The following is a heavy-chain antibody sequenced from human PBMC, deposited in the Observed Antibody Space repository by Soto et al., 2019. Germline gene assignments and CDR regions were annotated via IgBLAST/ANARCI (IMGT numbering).Heavy chain of an antibody. J-gene: IGHJ6*02. Sequence: PSETLSLTCTFSGGSISSYYWSWIRQPPGKGLEWIGYIYYSGSTNYNPSLKSRVTISVDTSKNQFSLKLSSVTAADTAVYYCAREAGTTDGNYYYYYGMDVWGQGTTVTVSS. V-gene: IGHV4-59*01. CDR2: IYYSGST. CDR3: AREAGTTDGNYYYYYGMDV. D-gene: IGHD1-7*01. CDR1: GGSISSYY.